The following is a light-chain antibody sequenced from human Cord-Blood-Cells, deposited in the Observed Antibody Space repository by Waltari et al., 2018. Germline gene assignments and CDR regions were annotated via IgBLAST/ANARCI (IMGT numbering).Light chain of an antibody. J-gene: IGLJ3*02. CDR1: SSNIGSNT. V-gene: IGLV1-44*01. Sequence: QSVLTQPPSASGTPGQRVTISCSGSSSNIGSNTVNWYQQLPGTAPKLLIYSNNQRPSGVPARFSGSKAGASHSLAISGLQSEDGADYYCAAWDDSLNGWVFGGGTKLTVL. CDR3: AAWDDSLNGWV. CDR2: SNN.